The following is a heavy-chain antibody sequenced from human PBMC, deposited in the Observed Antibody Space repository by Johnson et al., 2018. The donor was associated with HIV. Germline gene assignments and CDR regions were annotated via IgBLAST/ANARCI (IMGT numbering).Heavy chain of an antibody. CDR3: AATYYYDSSGSRYPFDI. Sequence: QVQLVESGGGVVQPGRSLRLSCVASGFTFSDYYMNWIRQAPGKGLEWVSYISSSGSSIYYADSVKGRFTISRDNAKNSLYLQMNSLRAEDTAVYYCAATYYYDSSGSRYPFDIWGQGTMVTVSS. CDR1: GFTFSDYY. J-gene: IGHJ3*02. D-gene: IGHD3-22*01. CDR2: ISSSGSSI. V-gene: IGHV3-11*04.